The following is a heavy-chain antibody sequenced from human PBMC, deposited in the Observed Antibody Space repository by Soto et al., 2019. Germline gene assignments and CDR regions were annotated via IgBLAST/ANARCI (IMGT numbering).Heavy chain of an antibody. CDR1: TVSISSIYDY. CDR2: IYNGGST. CDR3: ARGPSGDKVDY. V-gene: IGHV4-30-4*01. D-gene: IGHD7-27*01. J-gene: IGHJ4*02. Sequence: QVQLQESGPILVKPSQTLSLTCTVSTVSISSIYDYWSWIRQSPDKGLEWIGHIYNGGSTYNNPSLTSRVTRSVDTSKNHFSLQLRSVTAADTAVYYCARGPSGDKVDYWGQGTLVTV.